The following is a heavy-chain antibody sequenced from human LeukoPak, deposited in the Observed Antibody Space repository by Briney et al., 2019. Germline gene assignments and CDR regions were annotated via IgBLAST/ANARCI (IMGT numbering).Heavy chain of an antibody. CDR1: GFTFSGST. Sequence: GGSLRLSCAASGFTFSGSTMHWVRQASGKGLEWVGRIRSKANSYATAYAASVEGRLTISRDDSKNTAYLQMNSLKTEDTAMYYCTRSITGITAHFDYWGQGTLVTVSS. CDR3: TRSITGITAHFDY. D-gene: IGHD1-7*01. V-gene: IGHV3-73*01. J-gene: IGHJ4*02. CDR2: IRSKANSYAT.